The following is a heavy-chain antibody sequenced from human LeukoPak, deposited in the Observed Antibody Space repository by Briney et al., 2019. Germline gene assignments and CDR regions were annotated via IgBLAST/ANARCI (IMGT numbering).Heavy chain of an antibody. V-gene: IGHV1-46*01. CDR3: ARGMYYDSSGYYYDKTMTN. CDR1: GYTFTSYY. D-gene: IGHD3-22*01. J-gene: IGHJ4*02. Sequence: ASVKVSCKASGYTFTSYYMHWVRQAPAQGLEWMGIINPSGGSTSYAQKFQGRVTMTRDTYTSTVYMELSSLRSEDTAVYYCARGMYYDSSGYYYDKTMTNWGQGTLVTVSS. CDR2: INPSGGST.